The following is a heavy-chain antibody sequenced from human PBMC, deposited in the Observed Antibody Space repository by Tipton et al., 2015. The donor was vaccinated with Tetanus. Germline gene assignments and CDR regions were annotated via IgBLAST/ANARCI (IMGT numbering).Heavy chain of an antibody. Sequence: QSGAEVKKPGSSVRVSCKTSGGTFDSYAISWVRQAPGQGLEWMGGIFLPFGTSNYAPKFQDRVTMTADTSTGTVYMDLSTLRPDDTAVYYCVRPDRYCSGGSCHLALDYWGQGTLITVSS. V-gene: IGHV1-69*06. CDR3: VRPDRYCSGGSCHLALDY. D-gene: IGHD2-15*01. CDR1: GGTFDSYA. CDR2: IFLPFGTS. J-gene: IGHJ4*02.